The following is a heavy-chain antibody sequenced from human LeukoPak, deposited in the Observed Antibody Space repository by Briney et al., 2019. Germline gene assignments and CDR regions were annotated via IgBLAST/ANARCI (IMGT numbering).Heavy chain of an antibody. J-gene: IGHJ4*02. CDR1: GFTFSGSA. CDR2: IRSKANSYAT. CDR3: TYDFWSGNPPRYFDY. Sequence: PGGSLRLSCAASGFTFSGSAMHWVRQASGKGLEWVGRIRSKANSYATAYAASVKGRSTISRDDSKNTAYLQMNSLTTEDTAVYYCTYDFWSGNPPRYFDYWGQGTLVTVSS. D-gene: IGHD3-3*01. V-gene: IGHV3-73*01.